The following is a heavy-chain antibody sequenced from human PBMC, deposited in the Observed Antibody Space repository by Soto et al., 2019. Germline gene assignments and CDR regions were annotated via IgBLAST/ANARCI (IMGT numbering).Heavy chain of an antibody. CDR2: ISGRGGST. CDR3: AKDRGRSGGATEEDAFDI. J-gene: IGHJ3*02. CDR1: GFTFSIYA. V-gene: IGHV3-23*01. Sequence: EVQLLESGGGLVQPGGTLRLSCAASGFTFSIYAMSWVRQAPGKGLEWVSVISGRGGSTYYADSVKGRFTISRDNSENTLYLQMNSLRADDTAVYYCAKDRGRSGGATEEDAFDIWGQGTMGPGSS. D-gene: IGHD3-10*01.